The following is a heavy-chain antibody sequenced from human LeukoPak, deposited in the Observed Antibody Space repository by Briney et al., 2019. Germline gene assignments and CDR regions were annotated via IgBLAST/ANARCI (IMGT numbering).Heavy chain of an antibody. J-gene: IGHJ4*02. CDR1: GFTVSYNY. CDR3: AKEEVTYSSSWSLTPLFDY. V-gene: IGHV3-53*01. CDR2: VYSGGSA. D-gene: IGHD6-13*01. Sequence: GGSLRLSCAASGFTVSYNYMNWVRQAPGTGLEWVSVVYSGGSAYYADSVKGRFTISRDNSKNTLYLQMNSLRAEDTAVYYCAKEEVTYSSSWSLTPLFDYWGQGTLVTVSS.